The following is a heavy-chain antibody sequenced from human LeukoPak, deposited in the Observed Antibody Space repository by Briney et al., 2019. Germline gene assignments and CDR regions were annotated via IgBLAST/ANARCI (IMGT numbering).Heavy chain of an antibody. V-gene: IGHV4-59*01. D-gene: IGHD1-14*01. CDR2: IYHSGGT. J-gene: IGHJ4*02. CDR1: GGSLSRYY. CDR3: ASTGPGGY. Sequence: KPSETLSLTRTVPGGSLSRYYWSWVRPPPRKGLEWIGYIYHSGGTNYNPSLKSRVTISVDTSKNQFSLKLSSVTAADTAFYYCASTGPGGYWGQGILVTVSS.